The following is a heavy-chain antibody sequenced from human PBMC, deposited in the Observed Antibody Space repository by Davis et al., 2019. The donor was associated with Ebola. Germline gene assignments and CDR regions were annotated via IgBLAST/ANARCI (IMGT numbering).Heavy chain of an antibody. V-gene: IGHV3-7*01. Sequence: PGGSLRLSCAASGFTFSSYWMSWVRQAPGKGLEWVANIKQDGSEKYYVDSVKGRFTISRDNAKNSLYLQMNSLRAEDTAVYYCARGHSSSWTRFWYFDLWGRGTLVTVSS. CDR2: IKQDGSEK. CDR1: GFTFSSYW. J-gene: IGHJ2*01. CDR3: ARGHSSSWTRFWYFDL. D-gene: IGHD6-13*01.